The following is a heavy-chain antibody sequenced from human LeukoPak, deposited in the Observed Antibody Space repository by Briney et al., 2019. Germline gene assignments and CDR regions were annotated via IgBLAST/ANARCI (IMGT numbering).Heavy chain of an antibody. D-gene: IGHD3-22*01. CDR3: ARAVGANYYDSSGYFDY. Sequence: GASVKVSCKASGYTFTSYYMHWVRQAPGQGLEWRGVINPSGGSTSYAQKFQGRVTMTRDTSTSTVYMELSSLRSEDTAVYYCARAVGANYYDSSGYFDYWGQGTLVTVSS. CDR2: INPSGGST. J-gene: IGHJ4*02. V-gene: IGHV1-46*01. CDR1: GYTFTSYY.